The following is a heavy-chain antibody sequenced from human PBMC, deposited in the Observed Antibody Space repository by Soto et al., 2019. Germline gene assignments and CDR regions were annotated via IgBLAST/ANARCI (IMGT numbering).Heavy chain of an antibody. CDR1: GGSISSGGYY. J-gene: IGHJ6*02. V-gene: IGHV4-31*03. D-gene: IGHD6-13*01. CDR3: ARDFIAAAGTYYYYGMDV. CDR2: IYYSGST. Sequence: SETLSLTCTVSGGSISSGGYYWSWIRQHPGKGLEWIGCIYYSGSTYYNPSLKSRVTISVDTSKNQFSLKLSSVTSADTAVYYCARDFIAAAGTYYYYGMDVWGQGTTVTVSS.